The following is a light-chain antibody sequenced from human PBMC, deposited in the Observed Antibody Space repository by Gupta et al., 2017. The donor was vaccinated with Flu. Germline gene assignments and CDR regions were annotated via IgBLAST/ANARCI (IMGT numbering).Light chain of an antibody. CDR1: SSNIASNF. V-gene: IGLV1-51*02. Sequence: QSVLTQPPSLSAAPGQKVTISCSGRSSNIASNFVSCYQQLPGTAPKLLIYENNKRPSGNPDRFSGSKCGTSATVGITGLQTGDEADYYWRTGNSSPSGWVFGGGTKLTVL. CDR2: ENN. J-gene: IGLJ3*02. CDR3: RTGNSSPSGWV.